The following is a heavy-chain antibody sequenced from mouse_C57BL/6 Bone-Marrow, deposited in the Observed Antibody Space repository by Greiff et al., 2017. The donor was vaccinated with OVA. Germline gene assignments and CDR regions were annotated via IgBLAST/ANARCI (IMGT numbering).Heavy chain of an antibody. CDR2: ISSGGSYT. CDR1: GFTFSSYG. Sequence: DVMLVESGGDLVKPGGSLKLSCAASGFTFSSYGMSWVRQTPDKRLEWVATISSGGSYTYYPDSVKGRFTISRDNAKNTLYLQMSSLKSEDTAMYYCARLFYYGSTFDYWGQGTTLTVSS. J-gene: IGHJ2*01. V-gene: IGHV5-6*02. CDR3: ARLFYYGSTFDY. D-gene: IGHD1-1*01.